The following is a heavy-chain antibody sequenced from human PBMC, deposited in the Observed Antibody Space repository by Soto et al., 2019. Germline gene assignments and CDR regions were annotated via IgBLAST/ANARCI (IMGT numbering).Heavy chain of an antibody. CDR3: AFGYSSSWYWVAFDI. J-gene: IGHJ3*02. CDR2: IVVGSGNT. V-gene: IGHV1-58*02. D-gene: IGHD6-13*01. CDR1: GFTFTSSA. Sequence: SVKVSCKASGFTFTSSAMQWVRQARGQRLEWIGWIVVGSGNTNYAQKFQERVTITRDMSTSTAYMELSSLRSEDTAVYYCAFGYSSSWYWVAFDIWGQGTMVTVSS.